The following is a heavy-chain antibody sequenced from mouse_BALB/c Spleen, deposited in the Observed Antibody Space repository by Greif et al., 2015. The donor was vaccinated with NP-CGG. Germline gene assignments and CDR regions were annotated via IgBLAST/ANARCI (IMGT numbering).Heavy chain of an antibody. Sequence: EVNVVESGAELVKPGASVKLSCTASGFNIKDTYMHWVKQRPEQGLEWIGRIDPANGNTKYDPKFQGKATITADTSSNTAYLQLSSLTSEDTAVYYCARSGYYGSSYWYFDVWGAGTTVTVSS. CDR1: GFNIKDTY. D-gene: IGHD1-1*01. V-gene: IGHV14-3*02. CDR3: ARSGYYGSSYWYFDV. CDR2: IDPANGNT. J-gene: IGHJ1*01.